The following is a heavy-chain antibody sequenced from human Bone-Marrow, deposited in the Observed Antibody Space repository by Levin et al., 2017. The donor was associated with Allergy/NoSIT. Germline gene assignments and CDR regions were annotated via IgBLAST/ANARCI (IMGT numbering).Heavy chain of an antibody. CDR1: GFTFRTYT. Sequence: HPGGSLRLSCAASGFTFRTYTMTWVRQAPGKGLEWISKISDTGDTVNYADSVKGQFTISRDNAKNSLYLQMDSLRAEHTAVYYCVREAGRFSTRVGWKSYYHFYGMDVWGQGTTVIVSS. J-gene: IGHJ6*02. CDR2: ISDTGDTV. D-gene: IGHD3-10*01. V-gene: IGHV3-48*01. CDR3: VREAGRFSTRVGWKSYYHFYGMDV.